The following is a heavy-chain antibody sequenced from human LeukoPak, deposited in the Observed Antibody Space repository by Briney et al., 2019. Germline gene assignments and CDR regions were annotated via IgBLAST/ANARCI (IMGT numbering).Heavy chain of an antibody. J-gene: IGHJ4*02. CDR3: AKVSGYCTNGVCFSYY. CDR2: ISGSGGST. V-gene: IGHV3-23*01. CDR1: GFTFSSYA. D-gene: IGHD2-8*01. Sequence: GGSLRLSCAASGFTFSSYAMSWVRQAPGKGLEWVSAISGSGGSTYYADSVKGRFTISRDNSKNTLYLQMNSLRAEDTAVYYCAKVSGYCTNGVCFSYYWGQGTLVTVSS.